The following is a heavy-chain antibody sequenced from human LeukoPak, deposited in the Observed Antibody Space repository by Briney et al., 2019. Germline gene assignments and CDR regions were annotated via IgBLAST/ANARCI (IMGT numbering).Heavy chain of an antibody. D-gene: IGHD6-13*01. CDR2: ISWQGGNI. V-gene: IGHV3-9*02. J-gene: IGHJ4*02. CDR3: AKDMGAYSSSSYYFDY. CDR1: GFTSDDYA. Sequence: GGSLRLSCAASGFTSDDYAMHWVRQAPGKGLEWVSGISWQGGNIGYADSVKGRFTISRDNAKNSLFLQMNSLRAEDTALYYCAKDMGAYSSSSYYFDYWGQGTLVTVSS.